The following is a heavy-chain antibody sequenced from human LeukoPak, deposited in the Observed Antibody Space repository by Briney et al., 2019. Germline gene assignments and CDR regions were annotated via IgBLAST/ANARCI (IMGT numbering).Heavy chain of an antibody. CDR1: GYNFTTYW. J-gene: IGHJ3*02. D-gene: IGHD3-16*01. CDR2: SRNKAKSYTT. Sequence: GESLKISCEASGYNFTTYWIGWVRQAPGKGLEWVGRSRNKAKSYTTDYAASVRGRFTISRDDLKTSLYLQMNSLKTEDTAVYYCVTTYTAFAIWGQRTMVTVSS. V-gene: IGHV3-72*01. CDR3: VTTYTAFAI.